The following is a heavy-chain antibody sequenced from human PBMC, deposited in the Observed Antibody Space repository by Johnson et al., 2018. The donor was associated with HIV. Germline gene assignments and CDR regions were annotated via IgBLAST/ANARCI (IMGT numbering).Heavy chain of an antibody. CDR3: ANDKGSSSWSGLDI. CDR2: IYSGGST. V-gene: IGHV3-66*01. D-gene: IGHD6-13*01. CDR1: GFTVSSNY. Sequence: VQLVESGGGLVQPGGSLRLSCAASGFTVSSNYMSWVRQAHGKGLEWVSVIYSGGSTYYADSVKGRFTISRDNSKNTLYLQMNSLKTEDTAVYYCANDKGSSSWSGLDIWGQGTMVTVSS. J-gene: IGHJ3*02.